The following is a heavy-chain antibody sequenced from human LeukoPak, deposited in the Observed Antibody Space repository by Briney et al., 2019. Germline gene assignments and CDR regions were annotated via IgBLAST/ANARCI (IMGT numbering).Heavy chain of an antibody. D-gene: IGHD2-2*01. Sequence: SETLSLTCTVSGGSISSYYWSWIRQPPGKGLEWIGYIYYSGSTTYNPSLKSRVTISVDTSKNQFSLKLSSVTAADTAVYCCARVPKGYCSSTSCFGVGGYYYYMDVWGKGTTVTVSS. CDR2: IYYSGST. CDR3: ARVPKGYCSSTSCFGVGGYYYYMDV. V-gene: IGHV4-59*01. J-gene: IGHJ6*03. CDR1: GGSISSYY.